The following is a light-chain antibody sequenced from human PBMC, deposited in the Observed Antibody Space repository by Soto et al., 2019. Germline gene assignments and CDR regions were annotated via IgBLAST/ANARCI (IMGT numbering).Light chain of an antibody. Sequence: QSALTQPASVSGSPGQSITISCTGTSSDVGGYKYVSWYQQHPGKAPKLMIYEVSNRPSGVSNRFSGSKSANTASLTISGLQAEDAADYYCSSYTSSSTLVFGTGTKLTVL. CDR1: SSDVGGYKY. V-gene: IGLV2-14*01. CDR2: EVS. CDR3: SSYTSSSTLV. J-gene: IGLJ2*01.